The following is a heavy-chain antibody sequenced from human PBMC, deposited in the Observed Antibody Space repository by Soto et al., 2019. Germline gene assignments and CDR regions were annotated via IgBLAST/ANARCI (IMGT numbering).Heavy chain of an antibody. CDR2: IIPIFGTA. Sequence: QVQLVQSGAEVKKPGSPVTVSCKASGGTFSSYTISWVRQAPGQGLEWMGGIIPIFGTANYAQKFQGRVTIXVDXSXTPAYMELSSLRSEDTAVYYCARGNHGWLQLWYVDLWGRGTLVTVSS. J-gene: IGHJ2*01. CDR3: ARGNHGWLQLWYVDL. CDR1: GGTFSSYT. V-gene: IGHV1-69*12. D-gene: IGHD5-12*01.